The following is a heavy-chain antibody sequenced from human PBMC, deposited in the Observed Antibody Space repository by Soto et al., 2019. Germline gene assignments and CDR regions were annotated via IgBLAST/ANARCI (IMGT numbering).Heavy chain of an antibody. D-gene: IGHD5-12*01. CDR1: GGSISSYY. CDR2: IYYSGST. J-gene: IGHJ4*02. Sequence: SETLSLTCTVSGGSISSYYWSWIRQPPGKGLEWIGYIYYSGSTNYNPSLRSRVTMSVDTSKNQFSLKVSSVTAADTAVYYCARESGYERYFDYWGPGTLVTVSS. V-gene: IGHV4-59*01. CDR3: ARESGYERYFDY.